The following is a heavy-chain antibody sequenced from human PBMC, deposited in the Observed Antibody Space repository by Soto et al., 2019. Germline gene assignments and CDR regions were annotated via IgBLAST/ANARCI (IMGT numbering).Heavy chain of an antibody. Sequence: PGGSLRLSCAASGFTFSSYAMSWVRQAPGKGLEWVSAISGSGGSTYYADSVKGRFTISRDNSKNTLYLQMNSLRAEDTAVYYCAKDGEGYCSGGSCYVGEYFQHWGQGTLVTVSS. CDR3: AKDGEGYCSGGSCYVGEYFQH. V-gene: IGHV3-23*01. CDR1: GFTFSSYA. J-gene: IGHJ1*01. CDR2: ISGSGGST. D-gene: IGHD2-15*01.